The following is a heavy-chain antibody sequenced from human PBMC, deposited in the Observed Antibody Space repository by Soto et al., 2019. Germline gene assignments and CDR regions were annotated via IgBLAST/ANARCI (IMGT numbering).Heavy chain of an antibody. Sequence: ASVKVSCKASGYTFTSYGISWARQAPGQGLEWMGWISAYNGNTNYAQKLQGRVTMTTDTSTSTAYMELRSLRFDDTAVYYCARVRSSGWFNWFDPWGQGTLVTVSS. J-gene: IGHJ5*02. CDR2: ISAYNGNT. D-gene: IGHD6-19*01. CDR1: GYTFTSYG. V-gene: IGHV1-18*01. CDR3: ARVRSSGWFNWFDP.